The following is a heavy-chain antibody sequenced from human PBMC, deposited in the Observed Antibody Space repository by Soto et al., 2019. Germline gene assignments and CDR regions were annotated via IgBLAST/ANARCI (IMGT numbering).Heavy chain of an antibody. CDR1: GYTFTGYY. J-gene: IGHJ4*02. CDR3: ARAYPSSSSWMHYYDSSGYYFDY. V-gene: IGHV1-2*04. Sequence: ALVKVSCKASGYTFTGYYMHWVRQAPGQGLEWMGWINPNSGGTNYAQKFQGWVTMTRDTSISTAYMELSRLRSDDTAVYYCARAYPSSSSWMHYYDSSGYYFDYWGQGTLVTVSS. CDR2: INPNSGGT. D-gene: IGHD3-22*01.